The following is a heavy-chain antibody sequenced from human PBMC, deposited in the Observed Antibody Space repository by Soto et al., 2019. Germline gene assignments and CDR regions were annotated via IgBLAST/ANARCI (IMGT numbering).Heavy chain of an antibody. Sequence: HPGGSLRLSCAASGFTFSSYWMSWVRQAPGKGLEWVANIKQDGSEKYYVDSVKGRFTISRDNAKNSLYLQMNSLRAEDTAVYYCARRSGWLVYNWFDPWGQGTLVTVSS. V-gene: IGHV3-7*01. CDR3: ARRSGWLVYNWFDP. CDR1: GFTFSSYW. J-gene: IGHJ5*02. CDR2: IKQDGSEK. D-gene: IGHD6-19*01.